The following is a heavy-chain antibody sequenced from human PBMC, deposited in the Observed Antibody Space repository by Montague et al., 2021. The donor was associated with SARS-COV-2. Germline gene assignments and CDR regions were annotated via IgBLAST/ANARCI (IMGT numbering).Heavy chain of an antibody. V-gene: IGHV4-59*01. Sequence: SETLSPTPTVAGGSISSYYWSWIRQPPGKGLEWIGYINYSGSTNYNPSLKSRVTISVDTSKNQFSLNLSSVTAADTAVYYCARNLVVHYWYGMDVWGQGTTVTVSS. CDR1: GGSISSYY. J-gene: IGHJ6*02. D-gene: IGHD2-15*01. CDR3: ARNLVVHYWYGMDV. CDR2: INYSGST.